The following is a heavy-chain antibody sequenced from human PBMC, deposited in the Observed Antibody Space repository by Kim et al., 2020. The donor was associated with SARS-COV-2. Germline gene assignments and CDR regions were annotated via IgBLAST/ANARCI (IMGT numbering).Heavy chain of an antibody. V-gene: IGHV3-74*01. J-gene: IGHJ4*02. D-gene: IGHD1-26*01. Sequence: GGSLRLSCAASGFTFSSHWMHWVRQAPGKGPVWVSRINADRSVIEYAASVKGRFTISRDNAKSTLDLQMNSLRPEDTAVYYCARGSGSYGFDSWGRGVLVTVSS. CDR2: INADRSVI. CDR3: ARGSGSYGFDS. CDR1: GFTFSSHW.